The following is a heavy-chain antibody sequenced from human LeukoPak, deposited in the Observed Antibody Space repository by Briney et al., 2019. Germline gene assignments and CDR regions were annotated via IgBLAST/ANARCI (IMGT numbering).Heavy chain of an antibody. Sequence: PSETLSLTCAVYGGCFSGYYWSWIRQPPGKGLEWIGEINHSGSTNYNPSLKSRVTISVDTSKNQFSLKLSSVTAADTAVYYCARVWYSSSWPYFDYWGQGTLVTVSS. D-gene: IGHD6-13*01. CDR2: INHSGST. CDR1: GGCFSGYY. V-gene: IGHV4-34*01. J-gene: IGHJ4*02. CDR3: ARVWYSSSWPYFDY.